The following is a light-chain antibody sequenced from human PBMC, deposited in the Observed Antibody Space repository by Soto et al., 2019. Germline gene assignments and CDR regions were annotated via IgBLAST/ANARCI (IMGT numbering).Light chain of an antibody. J-gene: IGKJ2*01. Sequence: EIVMTQSPATLSVSPGERAIVSCRASQSIRDNLAWYQQTPGRAPRLLIYGASIRATGVPARFSGSGSGTEFTLTISSLQSEDFAVDYCQQYDYWPPYTFGQGTKVEI. V-gene: IGKV3-15*01. CDR1: QSIRDN. CDR2: GAS. CDR3: QQYDYWPPYT.